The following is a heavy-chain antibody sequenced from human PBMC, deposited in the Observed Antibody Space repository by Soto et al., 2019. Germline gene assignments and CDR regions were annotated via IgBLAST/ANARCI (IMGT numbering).Heavy chain of an antibody. CDR2: INHSGST. V-gene: IGHV4-34*01. Sequence: PWETLSLTCAVYGGSFSGYYWSWIRQPPGKGLEWIGEINHSGSTNYNPSLKSRVTISVDTSKNQFSLKLSSVTAADTAVYYCARPSPLGRPHYPGPAPLLTLSS. D-gene: IGHD7-27*01. CDR1: GGSFSGYY. CDR3: ARPSPLGRPHY. J-gene: IGHJ4*02.